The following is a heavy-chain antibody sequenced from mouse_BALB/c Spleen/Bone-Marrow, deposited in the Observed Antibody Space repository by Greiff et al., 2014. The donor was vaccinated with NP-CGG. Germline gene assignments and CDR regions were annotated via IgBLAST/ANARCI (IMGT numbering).Heavy chain of an antibody. CDR2: IDPANGNT. CDR3: AVYDYEGFAY. V-gene: IGHV14-3*02. Sequence: EVQLQQSGAELVKPGASVKLSCTASGFNIKDTYMHWVKQRPEQGLEWIGRIDPANGNTKYDPKFQGKATVTADTSSNTAYLQLSSLTSEDTAVYYCAVYDYEGFAYWGQGTLVTVSA. CDR1: GFNIKDTY. J-gene: IGHJ3*01. D-gene: IGHD2-4*01.